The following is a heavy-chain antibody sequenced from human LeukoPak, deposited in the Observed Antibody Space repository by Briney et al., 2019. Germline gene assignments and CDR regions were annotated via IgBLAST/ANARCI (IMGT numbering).Heavy chain of an antibody. CDR3: ATRGSYISNYFDY. J-gene: IGHJ4*02. CDR1: GYTLTELS. V-gene: IGHV1-24*01. CDR2: FDPEDGET. D-gene: IGHD1-26*01. Sequence: ASVNVSFTVSGYTLTELSMHWVRQAPGKGLEWMGGFDPEDGETIYAQKFQGRVTMTEDTSTDTAYMELSSLRSEDTAVYYCATRGSYISNYFDYWGQGTLVTVSS.